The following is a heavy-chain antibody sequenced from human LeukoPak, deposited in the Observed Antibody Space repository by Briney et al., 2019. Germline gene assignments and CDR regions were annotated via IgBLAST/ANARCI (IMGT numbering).Heavy chain of an antibody. CDR1: GGSISSYY. D-gene: IGHD3-22*01. Sequence: SETLSLTCTVSGGSISSYYWSWIRQPPGKGLGWIGYIYYSGSTNYNPSLKSRVTISVDTSKNQFSLKLSSVTAADTAVYYCARRRSGGYDAFDIWGQGTMVTVSS. V-gene: IGHV4-59*08. J-gene: IGHJ3*02. CDR3: ARRRSGGYDAFDI. CDR2: IYYSGST.